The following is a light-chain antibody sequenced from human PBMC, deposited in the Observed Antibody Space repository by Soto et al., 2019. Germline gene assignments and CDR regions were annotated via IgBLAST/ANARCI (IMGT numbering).Light chain of an antibody. Sequence: EIVLTQSPGTLSLSAGERATLSCRASQSVSSSYLAWYQQKPGQAPRLLIYGASSRATGIPDRFSGSGSGTDFTLTISRLEPEDFAVYYCQQYGSSPTLGGGTKVDIK. CDR1: QSVSSSY. V-gene: IGKV3-20*01. CDR2: GAS. CDR3: QQYGSSPT. J-gene: IGKJ4*01.